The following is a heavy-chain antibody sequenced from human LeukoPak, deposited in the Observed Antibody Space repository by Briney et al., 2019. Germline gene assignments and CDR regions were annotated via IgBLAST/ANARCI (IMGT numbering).Heavy chain of an antibody. Sequence: SETLSLTCAVYGGSFSGYYWSWIRQPPGKGLEWIGEINHSGSTDYNPSLKSRVTISVDPSKNQFSLKLSSVTAADTAVYYCARGLSSGYDFWSGYFDYWGQGTLVTVSS. J-gene: IGHJ4*02. V-gene: IGHV4-34*01. CDR1: GGSFSGYY. CDR2: INHSGST. CDR3: ARGLSSGYDFWSGYFDY. D-gene: IGHD3-3*01.